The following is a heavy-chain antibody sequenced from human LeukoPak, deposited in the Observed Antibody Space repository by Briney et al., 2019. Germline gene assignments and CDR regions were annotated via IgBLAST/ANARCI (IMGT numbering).Heavy chain of an antibody. CDR2: INWNGIST. CDR1: GFRFDDYG. D-gene: IGHD3-22*01. CDR3: ARGLMGGYPLFEY. V-gene: IGHV3-20*04. J-gene: IGHJ4*02. Sequence: GGSLRLSCAASGFRFDDYGMTWVRQAPGKGLEWVSGINWNGISTGYADSVKGRFTISRDNAKNSLYLQMNSLRAEDTALYYCARGLMGGYPLFEYWGQGTLVTVSS.